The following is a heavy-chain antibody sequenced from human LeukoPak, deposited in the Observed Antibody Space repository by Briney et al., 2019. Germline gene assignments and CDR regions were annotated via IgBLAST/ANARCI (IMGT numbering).Heavy chain of an antibody. J-gene: IGHJ4*02. CDR2: IYNSGST. CDR1: GGSISSSSYY. V-gene: IGHV4-39*01. D-gene: IGHD3-10*01. CDR3: AKNYYSSGSHYCFDS. Sequence: SETLSLTCTVSGGSISSSSYYWGWIRQPPGKGLEWIGSIYNSGSTYYNPSLKSRVTISVDTSKNQFSLKLSSVTAADTAVYFCAKNYYSSGSHYCFDSWGQGTLVTVSS.